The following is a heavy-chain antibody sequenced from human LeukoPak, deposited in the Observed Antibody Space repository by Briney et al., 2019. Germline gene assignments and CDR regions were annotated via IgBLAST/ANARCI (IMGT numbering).Heavy chain of an antibody. CDR1: GFTFSSYA. CDR2: ISGSGGST. D-gene: IGHD6-19*01. CDR3: ATAVASSSGWYADY. Sequence: GGSLRLSCAASGFTFSSYAMSWVRQAPGKGLEWVSAISGSGGSTYYADSVKGRFTVSRDNSKNTLYLQMNSLRAEDTAVYYCATAVASSSGWYADYWGQGTLVTVSS. J-gene: IGHJ4*02. V-gene: IGHV3-23*01.